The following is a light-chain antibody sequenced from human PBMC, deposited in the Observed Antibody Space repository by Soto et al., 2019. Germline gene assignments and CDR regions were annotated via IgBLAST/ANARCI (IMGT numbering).Light chain of an antibody. CDR1: GSDVGGYNF. V-gene: IGLV2-8*01. CDR2: EVT. J-gene: IGLJ1*01. Sequence: QSVLTQPPSASGSPGQSVTISCTGTGSDVGGYNFVSWYQHHPGKAPKLMIYEVTRRPSGVPDRFSGSKSGNTASLTVSGLLAEGEADYYCASYAGGNQVFGTGTKLTVL. CDR3: ASYAGGNQV.